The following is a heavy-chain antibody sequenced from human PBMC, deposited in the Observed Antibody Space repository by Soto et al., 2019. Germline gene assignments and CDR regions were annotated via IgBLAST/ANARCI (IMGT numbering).Heavy chain of an antibody. D-gene: IGHD3-3*01. CDR1: GFTFNNYW. Sequence: EVQLVESGGGLFQPGGSLRLSCAASGFTFNNYWIHWVRQAPGKGLVWVSRIKYDATSTNYADSVKGRFSISRDNAKNTVYPQMRSLRGDDTAVYYCARGALDSYYFDYWGQGTLVTVSS. V-gene: IGHV3-74*01. J-gene: IGHJ4*02. CDR2: IKYDATST. CDR3: ARGALDSYYFDY.